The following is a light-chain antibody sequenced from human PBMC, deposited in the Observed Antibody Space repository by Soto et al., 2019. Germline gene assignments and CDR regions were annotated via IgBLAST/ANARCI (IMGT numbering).Light chain of an antibody. CDR3: QQYNNWPPIT. Sequence: EIVMTQSPATVSVSPGETVTLSCMDIQNIYSNLGWYQQKPGQAPRLLIYGASTRATGIPARFSGSGSGTAFTLTISSLQSEDFAVYYCQQYNNWPPITFGQGTRLEIK. V-gene: IGKV3-15*01. CDR1: QNIYSN. CDR2: GAS. J-gene: IGKJ5*01.